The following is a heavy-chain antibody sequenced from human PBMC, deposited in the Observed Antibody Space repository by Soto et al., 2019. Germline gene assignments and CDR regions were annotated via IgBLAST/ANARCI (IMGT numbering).Heavy chain of an antibody. D-gene: IGHD1-26*01. J-gene: IGHJ6*02. Sequence: GGSLRLSCAASGFTVSSNYMSWVRQAPGKGLEWVSVIYSGGSTYYADSVKGRFTISRDNSKNTLYLQMNSLRAEDTAVYYCARDIIVGANYYYYGMDVWGQGTTVTVSS. V-gene: IGHV3-53*01. CDR1: GFTVSSNY. CDR3: ARDIIVGANYYYYGMDV. CDR2: IYSGGST.